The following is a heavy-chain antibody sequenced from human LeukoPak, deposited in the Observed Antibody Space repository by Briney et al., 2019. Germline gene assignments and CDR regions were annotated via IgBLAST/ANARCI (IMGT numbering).Heavy chain of an antibody. J-gene: IGHJ3*02. CDR2: MNPNSGNT. CDR1: GYTFTSYD. D-gene: IGHD1-26*01. CDR3: ARRRYSGSYYREFDAFDI. V-gene: IGHV1-8*03. Sequence: ASVKVSCKASGYTFTSYDINWVRQATGQGLEWMGWMNPNSGNTGYAQKFQGRVTITRNTSISTAYMELSSLRSEDTAVYYCARRRYSGSYYREFDAFDIWGQGTMVTVPS.